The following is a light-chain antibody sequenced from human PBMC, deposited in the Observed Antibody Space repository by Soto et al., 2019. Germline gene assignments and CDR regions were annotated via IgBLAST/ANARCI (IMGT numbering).Light chain of an antibody. CDR3: CSYAGSYTWV. CDR2: AVN. CDR1: SSDVGDYNY. V-gene: IGLV2-11*01. J-gene: IGLJ3*02. Sequence: QSVLTQPRSVSGSPGQSVTISCTGTSSDVGDYNYVSWYQQHPGKAPKLLIYAVNMRPSGVPDRFSGSKSDNTASLTISGLQAEDEADYSCCSYAGSYTWVFGGGTKVTVL.